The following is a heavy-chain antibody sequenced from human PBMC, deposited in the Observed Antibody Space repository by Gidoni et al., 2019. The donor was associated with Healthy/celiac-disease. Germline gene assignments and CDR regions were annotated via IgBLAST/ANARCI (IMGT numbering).Heavy chain of an antibody. J-gene: IGHJ4*02. D-gene: IGHD4-17*01. V-gene: IGHV3-23*01. Sequence: EVQLLESGGGLVQPGGSLRPSCAASGFTFSSYAMSWVRQAPGPGLAWVSAITGSVSSTYYADSVKGRFTISRDNSKNTLYLQMNSLRAEDTDVYYCAKDHDYGDAPVHYWGQGTLVTVSS. CDR3: AKDHDYGDAPVHY. CDR2: ITGSVSST. CDR1: GFTFSSYA.